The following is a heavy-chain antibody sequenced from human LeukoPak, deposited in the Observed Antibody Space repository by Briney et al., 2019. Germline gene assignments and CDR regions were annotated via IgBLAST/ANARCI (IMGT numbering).Heavy chain of an antibody. D-gene: IGHD3-22*01. CDR1: GFTFSSYS. V-gene: IGHV3-21*01. CDR2: ISSSSSYI. Sequence: PGGSLRLSCAASGFTFSSYSMNWVRQAPGKGLEWVSSISSSSSYIYYADSVKGRFTISRDNAKNSLYLQMNSLRAEDTAVYYCARAHDSSGYYRGLNWFDPWGQGTLVTVSS. J-gene: IGHJ5*02. CDR3: ARAHDSSGYYRGLNWFDP.